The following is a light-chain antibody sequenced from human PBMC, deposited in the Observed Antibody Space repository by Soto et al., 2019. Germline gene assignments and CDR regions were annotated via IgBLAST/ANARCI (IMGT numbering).Light chain of an antibody. CDR1: QSVSSIY. Sequence: EIELTQSPYTLSLSTGERVTLSCRASQSVSSIYLAWYQQRPGQAPRLLIYEASSRDTGIPDRFSGSGSGTDFSLTISRLEPEDFAVYYCQQYGVSPRTFGQGTKVDIK. J-gene: IGKJ1*01. CDR2: EAS. CDR3: QQYGVSPRT. V-gene: IGKV3-20*01.